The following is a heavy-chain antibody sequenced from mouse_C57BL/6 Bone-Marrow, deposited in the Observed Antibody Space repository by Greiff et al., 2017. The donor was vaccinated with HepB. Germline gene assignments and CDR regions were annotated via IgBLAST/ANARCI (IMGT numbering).Heavy chain of an antibody. J-gene: IGHJ4*01. D-gene: IGHD1-1*01. CDR3: ASHGSSYLYAMDY. V-gene: IGHV1-22*01. CDR2: INPNNGGT. CDR1: GYTFTDYN. Sequence: VQLQQSGPELVKPGASVKMSCKASGYTFTDYNMHWVKQSHGKSLEWIGYINPNNGGTSYNQKIKGKATLTVNKSSSTAYMELRSLTSEDSAVYYCASHGSSYLYAMDYWGQGTSVTVSS.